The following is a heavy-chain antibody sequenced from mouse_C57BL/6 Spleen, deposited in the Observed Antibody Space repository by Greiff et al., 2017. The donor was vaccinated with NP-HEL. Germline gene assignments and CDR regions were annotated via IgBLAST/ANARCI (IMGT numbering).Heavy chain of an antibody. V-gene: IGHV1-26*01. CDR3: AISNGNSAWFAY. CDR2: INPNNGGT. D-gene: IGHD2-1*01. Sequence: EVQLQQSGPELVKPGASVKISCKASGYTFTDYYMNWVKQSHGKSLEWIGDINPNNGGTSYNQKFKGKATLTVDKSSSTAYMELRSLTSEDSSVYYCAISNGNSAWFAYWGQGTLVTVSA. J-gene: IGHJ3*01. CDR1: GYTFTDYY.